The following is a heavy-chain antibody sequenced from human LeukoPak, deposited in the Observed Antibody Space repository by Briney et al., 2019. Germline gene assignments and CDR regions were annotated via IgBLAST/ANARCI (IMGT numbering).Heavy chain of an antibody. V-gene: IGHV3-30*04. CDR1: GFNFNSYA. J-gene: IGHJ3*02. Sequence: GRSLRLSCAASGFNFNSYAVHWVRQAPGKGLEWVAFISYDGSNKYYADSVKGRFTISRDTSKTTVYLQMNSLRTDDTALYYCATELRILSWGVVAFDIWGRGTMVTVSS. CDR2: ISYDGSNK. D-gene: IGHD3-16*01. CDR3: ATELRILSWGVVAFDI.